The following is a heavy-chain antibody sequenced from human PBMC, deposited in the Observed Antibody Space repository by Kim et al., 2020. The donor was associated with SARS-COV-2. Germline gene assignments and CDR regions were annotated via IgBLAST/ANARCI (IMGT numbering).Heavy chain of an antibody. D-gene: IGHD6-13*01. CDR2: IKQDGSEK. Sequence: GGSLRLSCAASGFTFSSYWMSWVRQAQGKGLEWVANIKQDGSEKYYVDSVKGRFTISRDNAKNSLYLQMNSLRAEDTAVYYCARDGIAAAGNYYYYGMDVWGQGPTVTVSS. CDR3: ARDGIAAAGNYYYYGMDV. CDR1: GFTFSSYW. V-gene: IGHV3-7*03. J-gene: IGHJ6*02.